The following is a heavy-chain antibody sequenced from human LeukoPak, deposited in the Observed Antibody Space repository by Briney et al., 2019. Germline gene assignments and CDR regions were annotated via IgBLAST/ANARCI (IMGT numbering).Heavy chain of an antibody. CDR1: GYTFTSYG. J-gene: IGHJ3*02. D-gene: IGHD3-22*01. Sequence: ASVKVSCKASGYTFTSYGISWVRQAPGQGLEWMGWISAYNGNTDYAQKLQGRVTMTTDTSTSTAYMELRSLRSDDTAVYYCARDPSMYYYDSSGSKRAFDNWGQGTMVTVSS. CDR2: ISAYNGNT. V-gene: IGHV1-18*01. CDR3: ARDPSMYYYDSSGSKRAFDN.